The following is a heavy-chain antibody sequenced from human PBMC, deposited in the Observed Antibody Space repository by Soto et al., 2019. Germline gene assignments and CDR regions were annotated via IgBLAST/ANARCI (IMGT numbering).Heavy chain of an antibody. V-gene: IGHV4-31*03. Sequence: QVQLQESGPGLVKPSQTLSLTCSVSGGAITMGAYYWRWIRHHPAKALERIGYMYRTGNTYYHPSLQSRAFISVDTSKNQYSLTLNSGTAADTAVYYCARVNTRDRLTNWHYDFWGRGPLVTVSS. CDR3: ARVNTRDRLTNWHYDF. J-gene: IGHJ2*01. CDR1: GGAITMGAYY. CDR2: MYRTGNT. D-gene: IGHD2-21*02.